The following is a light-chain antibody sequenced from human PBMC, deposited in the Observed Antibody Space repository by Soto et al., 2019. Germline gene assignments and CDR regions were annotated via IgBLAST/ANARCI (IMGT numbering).Light chain of an antibody. J-gene: IGLJ3*02. CDR1: SGDVGGYNY. CDR3: CLSPGSLTWL. V-gene: IGLV2-11*01. CDR2: EVN. Sequence: QSALTQPRSVSGSPGQSVTISCTGTSGDVGGYNYVSWYQQHPGKAPKLMIYEVNNRPSGVPDRFSGSKSGSTASLTISGLQAEDEAEYYCCLSPGSLTWLFGGGTKLTVL.